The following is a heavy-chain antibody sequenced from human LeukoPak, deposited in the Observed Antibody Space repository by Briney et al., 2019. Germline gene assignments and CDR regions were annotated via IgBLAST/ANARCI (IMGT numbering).Heavy chain of an antibody. CDR2: IYSGGST. J-gene: IGHJ3*02. CDR1: GFTVSSNY. D-gene: IGHD3-10*01. CDR3: ARLRLGPDDAFDI. V-gene: IGHV3-53*01. Sequence: GGSLRLSCAASGFTVSSNYMSWVRQAPGKGLEWVSVIYSGGSTYYADSVKGRFTISRDNSKNTLYLQMNSLRAEDTAVYYCARLRLGPDDAFDIWGQGTMVTVSS.